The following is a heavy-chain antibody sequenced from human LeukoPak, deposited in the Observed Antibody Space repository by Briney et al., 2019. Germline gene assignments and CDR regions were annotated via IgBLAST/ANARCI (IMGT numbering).Heavy chain of an antibody. CDR3: ARYCGGDCYTPHDAFDI. CDR2: ITSSGSTI. J-gene: IGHJ3*02. CDR1: GFTFSNYE. V-gene: IGHV3-48*03. Sequence: PGGSLRLSCAASGFTFSNYEMNWVRQAPGKGLEWVSYITSSGSTIYYADSVKGRFTISRDNAKTSLYLQMNSLRAEDTALYYCARYCGGDCYTPHDAFDIWGQGTMVTVSS. D-gene: IGHD2-21*02.